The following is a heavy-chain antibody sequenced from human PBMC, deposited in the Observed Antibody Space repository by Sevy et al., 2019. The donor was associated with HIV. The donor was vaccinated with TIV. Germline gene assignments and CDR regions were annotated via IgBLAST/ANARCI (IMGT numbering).Heavy chain of an antibody. J-gene: IGHJ4*02. V-gene: IGHV3-11*01. CDR3: ARDPLLGIAREVARGGY. CDR2: ISGSGIT. Sequence: GGSLRLSCSGSGFIFSDYYMSWIRQAPGRGLEWVSYISGSGITYYAASVEGRLTISRDNARNSLYLQMNSLRADDTAVYYCARDPLLGIAREVARGGYWGQGTLVTVSS. D-gene: IGHD2-2*03. CDR1: GFIFSDYY.